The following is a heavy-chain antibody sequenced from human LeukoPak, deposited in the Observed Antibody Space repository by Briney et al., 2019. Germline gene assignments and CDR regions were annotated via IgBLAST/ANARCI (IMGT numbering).Heavy chain of an antibody. J-gene: IGHJ5*02. Sequence: PSETLSLTCTVSGGSINNYYWSWIRQPPGKGLEWIGSIYHTGSTYYNPSLKSRVTISVDTSKNQFSLKLSSVTAADAAVYYCARAYSSSWYMNWFDPWGQGTLVTVSS. CDR1: GGSINNYY. V-gene: IGHV4-38-2*02. CDR2: IYHTGST. D-gene: IGHD6-13*01. CDR3: ARAYSSSWYMNWFDP.